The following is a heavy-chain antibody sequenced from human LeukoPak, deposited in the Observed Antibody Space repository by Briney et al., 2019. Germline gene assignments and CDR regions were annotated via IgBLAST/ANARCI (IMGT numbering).Heavy chain of an antibody. CDR2: INAGNGNT. D-gene: IGHD3-10*01. CDR1: GYTFTSYA. J-gene: IGHJ4*02. CDR3: ARDAPRGSGSYYNPPDY. Sequence: ASVTVSCKASGYTFTSYAMHWVRQAPGQRLEWMGWINAGNGNTKYSQKFQGRVTITRDTSASTAYMELSSLRSEDTAVYYCARDAPRGSGSYYNPPDYWGQGTLVTVSS. V-gene: IGHV1-3*01.